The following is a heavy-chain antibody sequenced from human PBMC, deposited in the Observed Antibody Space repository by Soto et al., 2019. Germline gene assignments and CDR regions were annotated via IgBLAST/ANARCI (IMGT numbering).Heavy chain of an antibody. CDR1: GYTFTXXX. CDR3: ARAGGAIFGVGVDASHYYYGMDV. CDR2: ISAYNGAT. D-gene: IGHD3-3*01. J-gene: IGHJ6*02. Sequence: VASVKVSCKASGYTFTXXXXTWVRRAPGQGLEWMGWISAYNGATNYAQKLQGRVAMTTDASTTSAYMELKNLRSDDTAIYYCARAGGAIFGVGVDASHYYYGMDVWGQGTTVTVSS. V-gene: IGHV1-18*01.